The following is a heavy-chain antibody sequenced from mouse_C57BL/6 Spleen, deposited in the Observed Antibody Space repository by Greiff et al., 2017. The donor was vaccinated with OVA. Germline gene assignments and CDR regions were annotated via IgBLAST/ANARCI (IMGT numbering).Heavy chain of an antibody. CDR3: AREGTTVDWYFDV. J-gene: IGHJ1*03. Sequence: QVQLQQSGPELVKPGASVKMSCKASGYTFTDYNMHWVKQSHGKSLEWIGNIYPSDSETHYNQKFKDKATLTVDKSSSTAYMQLSSLTSEDSAVYYCAREGTTVDWYFDVWGTGTTVTVSS. D-gene: IGHD1-1*01. CDR2: IYPSDSET. V-gene: IGHV1-61*01. CDR1: GYTFTDYN.